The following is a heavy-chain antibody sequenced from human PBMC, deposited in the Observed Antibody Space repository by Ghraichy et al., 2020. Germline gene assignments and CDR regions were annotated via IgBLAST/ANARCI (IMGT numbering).Heavy chain of an antibody. CDR1: GFTLSKYS. Sequence: GGSLRLSCAASGFTLSKYSMNWVRQAPGKGLEWLSYINTSGSSKYDADSVKGRFTVSRDNGKNSLFLQMNSLRDEDTAVYYCARAELRGGAPFGMDVWGQGTKVTVSS. CDR3: ARAELRGGAPFGMDV. J-gene: IGHJ6*02. D-gene: IGHD1-26*01. V-gene: IGHV3-48*02. CDR2: INTSGSSK.